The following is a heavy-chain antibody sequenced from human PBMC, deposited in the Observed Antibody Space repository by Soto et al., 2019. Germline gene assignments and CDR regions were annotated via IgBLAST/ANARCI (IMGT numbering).Heavy chain of an antibody. V-gene: IGHV3-15*01. J-gene: IGHJ4*02. D-gene: IGHD1-26*01. Sequence: EVQLVESGGGLVKPGGSLRLSCAASGFTFSNAWMSWVRQAPGKGLEWVGRLKSKTDGGTTDYAAPVKGRFTISRDESKNTLYLQMNSLKTEATAVYYCTTDPLELSDYWGQGTLVTVSS. CDR2: LKSKTDGGTT. CDR1: GFTFSNAW. CDR3: TTDPLELSDY.